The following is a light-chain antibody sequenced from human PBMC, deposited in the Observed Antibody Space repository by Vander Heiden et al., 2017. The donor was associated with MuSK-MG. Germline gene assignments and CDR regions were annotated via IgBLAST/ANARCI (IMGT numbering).Light chain of an antibody. J-gene: IGKJ4*01. CDR1: QSVTSD. Sequence: EIVMTQSPATLSVSPGERATLSCRASQSVTSDLAWYQQNPGQAPRLLIYGASTRATGIPARFSGSGSGTEFTLTISGLESEDFAVYYCQQDNNWPLTFGGGTKVELK. CDR3: QQDNNWPLT. CDR2: GAS. V-gene: IGKV3-15*01.